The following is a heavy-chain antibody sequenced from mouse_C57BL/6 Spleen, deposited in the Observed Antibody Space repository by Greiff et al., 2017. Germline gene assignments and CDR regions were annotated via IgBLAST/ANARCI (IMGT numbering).Heavy chain of an antibody. CDR3: ARDGSSYYAMDY. D-gene: IGHD1-1*01. Sequence: QVQLQQPGAELVKPGASVKLSCKASGYTFPSYWMHWVKQRPGRGLEGIGRIDPTSGGTKYNEKFKSKATLPVDKPTSTAYMQISSRTSEDSAVYYCARDGSSYYAMDYWGQGTSVTVSS. CDR2: IDPTSGGT. J-gene: IGHJ4*01. V-gene: IGHV1-72*01. CDR1: GYTFPSYW.